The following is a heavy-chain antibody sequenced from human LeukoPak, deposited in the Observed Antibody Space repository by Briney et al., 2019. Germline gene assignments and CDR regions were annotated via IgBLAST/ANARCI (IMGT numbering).Heavy chain of an antibody. Sequence: SETLSLTCSVSGGSISNTGHYWGWIRQPPGKGLEWIGGIHYSGSTNYNPSLKSRVTISVDKSKNQFSLKLSSVTAADTAVYYCARLHYDFWSGYYFGWFDPWGQGTLVTVSS. CDR1: GGSISNTGHY. CDR3: ARLHYDFWSGYYFGWFDP. CDR2: IHYSGST. J-gene: IGHJ5*02. V-gene: IGHV4-39*07. D-gene: IGHD3-3*01.